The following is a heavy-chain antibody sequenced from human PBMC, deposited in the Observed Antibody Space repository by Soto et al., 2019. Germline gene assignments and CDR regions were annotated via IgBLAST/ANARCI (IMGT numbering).Heavy chain of an antibody. CDR3: ARGHKDIVVVVAATRNWFDP. D-gene: IGHD2-15*01. CDR2: INHSGST. CDR1: GGSFSGYY. J-gene: IGHJ5*02. Sequence: SETLSLTCAVYGGSFSGYYWSWILQPPGKGLEWIGEINHSGSTNYNPSLKSRVTISVDTSKNQFSLKLSSVTAADTAVYYCARGHKDIVVVVAATRNWFDPWGQGTLVTVSS. V-gene: IGHV4-34*01.